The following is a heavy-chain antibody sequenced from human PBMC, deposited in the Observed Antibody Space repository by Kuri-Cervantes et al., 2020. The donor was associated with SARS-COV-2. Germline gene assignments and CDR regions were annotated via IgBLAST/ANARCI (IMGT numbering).Heavy chain of an antibody. CDR2: IKQDGSEK. CDR1: GGSISSSSYY. J-gene: IGHJ4*02. V-gene: IGHV3-7*03. Sequence: ETLSLTCTVSGGSISSSSYYWGWIRQPPGKGLEWVANIKQDGSEKYYVDSAKGRFTISRGNAKNSLYLQMNSLRAEDTAVYYCARAFGYCSSTSCYSFDYWGQGTLVTVSS. D-gene: IGHD2-2*03. CDR3: ARAFGYCSSTSCYSFDY.